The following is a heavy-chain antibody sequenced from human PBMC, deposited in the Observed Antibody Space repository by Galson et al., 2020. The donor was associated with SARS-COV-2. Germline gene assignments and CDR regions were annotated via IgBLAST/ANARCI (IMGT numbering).Heavy chain of an antibody. CDR2: IYPGHSDV. J-gene: IGHJ4*02. CDR1: GYSFTTYW. Sequence: GESLKISCQGSGYSFTTYWIGWVRLTPGKGLEWVGLIYPGHSDVRYSPSFQGQVSISADESANIAYLQWSSLKSSDSGIYYCARRGWELQSFDFWGQGTQVNVSA. V-gene: IGHV5-51*01. CDR3: ARRGWELQSFDF. D-gene: IGHD1-26*01.